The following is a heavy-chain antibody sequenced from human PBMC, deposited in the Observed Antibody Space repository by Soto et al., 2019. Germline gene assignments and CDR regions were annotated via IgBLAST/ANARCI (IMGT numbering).Heavy chain of an antibody. CDR1: GGSISSSSYY. Sequence: QLQLQESGPGLVKPSETLSLTCTVSGGSISSSSYYWGWIRQPPGKGLEWIGSIYYSGSTYYNPSLKSRVTISVDTSKTQFSLKLSSVTAADTAVYYCASVYGVHEGAFDIWGQGTMVTVSS. V-gene: IGHV4-39*01. CDR3: ASVYGVHEGAFDI. D-gene: IGHD4-17*01. J-gene: IGHJ3*02. CDR2: IYYSGST.